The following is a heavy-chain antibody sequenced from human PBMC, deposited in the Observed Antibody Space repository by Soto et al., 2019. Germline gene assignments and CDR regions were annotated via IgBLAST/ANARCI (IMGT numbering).Heavy chain of an antibody. V-gene: IGHV3-30*18. Sequence: GGSLRLSCAASGFTFSSYGMHWVRQAPGKGLEWVAVISYDGSNKYYADSVKGRFTISRDNSKNTLYLQMNSMRAEDAALYYCAKDYSRSYYYSCYYGLDIWGQGTTVTVSS. J-gene: IGHJ6*02. CDR3: AKDYSRSYYYSCYYGLDI. CDR1: GFTFSSYG. CDR2: ISYDGSNK. D-gene: IGHD1-26*01.